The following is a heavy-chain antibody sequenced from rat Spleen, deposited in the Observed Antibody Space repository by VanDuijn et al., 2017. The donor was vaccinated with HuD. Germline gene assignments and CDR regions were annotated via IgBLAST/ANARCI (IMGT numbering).Heavy chain of an antibody. V-gene: IGHV5-25*01. CDR3: ARGGGIDY. CDR1: GFTFSNYY. J-gene: IGHJ2*01. CDR2: ISTGGDDT. Sequence: EVQLVESGGGLVQPGRSLKLSCAASGFTFSNYYMAWVRQAPTKGLEWVASISTGGDDTYYRDSVKGRFTISRDNSKSTLYLQMDSLRSEDTATYYCARGGGIDYWGQGVMVTVSS. D-gene: IGHD4-3*01.